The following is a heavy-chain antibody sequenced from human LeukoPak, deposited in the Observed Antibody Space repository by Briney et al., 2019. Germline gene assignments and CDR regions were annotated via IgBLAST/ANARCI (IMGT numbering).Heavy chain of an antibody. CDR2: ISSSSSYI. CDR3: ARGEEKATITALDS. CDR1: GFTFSNYD. V-gene: IGHV3-21*01. D-gene: IGHD5-24*01. J-gene: IGHJ4*02. Sequence: GVLRLSCAASGFTFSNYDMHWVRQAPGKGLEWVSAISSSSSYIYYADSIKGRLTISRDNAENSLYLQMNSLRAVDTAVYFCARGEEKATITALDSWGQGTLVTVSS.